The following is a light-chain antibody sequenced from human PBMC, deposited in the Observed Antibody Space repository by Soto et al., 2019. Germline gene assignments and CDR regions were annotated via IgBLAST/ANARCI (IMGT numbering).Light chain of an antibody. CDR2: DVS. Sequence: QSVLTQPASVSGSPGQSITISCTGTSSDVGGYNYVSWYQQPPGKAPKLMIYDVSNRPSGVSNRFSGSKSGNTASLTISGLQAEDEADYYGSSYTSSSTVVFGGGTKVTVL. CDR3: SSYTSSSTVV. J-gene: IGLJ2*01. V-gene: IGLV2-14*01. CDR1: SSDVGGYNY.